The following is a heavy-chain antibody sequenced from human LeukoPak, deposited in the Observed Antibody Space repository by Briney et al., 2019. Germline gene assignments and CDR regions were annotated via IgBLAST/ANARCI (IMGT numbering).Heavy chain of an antibody. Sequence: SETLSLTCSVSGASINSSDYCWGWIRQPPGKGLEWIGEINHSGSTNYNPSLKSRVTISVDTSKNQFSLKLSSVTAADTAVYYCARGALRYFDWLPTRRWYAFDIWGQGTMVTVSS. CDR2: INHSGST. CDR3: ARGALRYFDWLPTRRWYAFDI. J-gene: IGHJ3*02. D-gene: IGHD3-9*01. CDR1: GASINSSDYC. V-gene: IGHV4-39*07.